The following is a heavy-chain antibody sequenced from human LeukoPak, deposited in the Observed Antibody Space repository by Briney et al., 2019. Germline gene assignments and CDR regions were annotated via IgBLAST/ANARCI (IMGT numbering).Heavy chain of an antibody. CDR2: INGDGSTT. D-gene: IGHD3-10*01. CDR3: ARDYAGSPDY. V-gene: IGHV3-74*03. CDR1: GFTFSTYW. J-gene: IGHJ4*02. Sequence: GGSLRLSCTASGFTFSTYWINWVRQSPGKGLVWVALINGDGSTTTHADSVKGRFTISRDNAKSTAYLQMNSLRDEGTAVYFCARDYAGSPDYWGQGTLVTVSA.